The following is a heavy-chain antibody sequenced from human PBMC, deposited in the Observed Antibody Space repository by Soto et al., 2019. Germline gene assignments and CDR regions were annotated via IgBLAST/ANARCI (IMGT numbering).Heavy chain of an antibody. CDR1: GGSISTYY. CDR2: IYYSGNT. CDR3: AKDRVPNDSSGYYSILTDS. J-gene: IGHJ4*02. Sequence: SETLSLTCTVSGGSISTYYWSWIRQPPGKGLEWIGYIYYSGNTNYDPSLKSRVTISVDTSKNTLYLQMHSLRAEDTAVYYCAKDRVPNDSSGYYSILTDSWGQGTVVTVSS. V-gene: IGHV4-59*12. D-gene: IGHD3-22*01.